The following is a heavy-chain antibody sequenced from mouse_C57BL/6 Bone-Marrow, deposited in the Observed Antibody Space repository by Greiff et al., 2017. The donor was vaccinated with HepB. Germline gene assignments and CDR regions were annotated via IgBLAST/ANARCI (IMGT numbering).Heavy chain of an antibody. CDR2: ITHSGET. CDR1: GFPITSGYY. D-gene: IGHD2-1*01. Sequence: VKVVESGPGLVKPSQSLFLTCSITGFPITSGYYWIWIRQSPGKPLEWMGYITHSGETFYNPSLQSPISITRETSKNQFFLQLNSVTTEDTAMYYCAGDIYYGPWFAYWGQGTLVTVSA. V-gene: IGHV12-3*01. CDR3: AGDIYYGPWFAY. J-gene: IGHJ3*01.